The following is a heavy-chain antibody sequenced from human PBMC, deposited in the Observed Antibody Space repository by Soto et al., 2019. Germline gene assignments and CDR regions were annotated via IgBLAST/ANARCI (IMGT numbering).Heavy chain of an antibody. J-gene: IGHJ4*02. Sequence: QVQLVESGGGVVQPGRSLRLSCAASGFTFSNYGMHWVRQAPGKGLEWVAVIWYDGSKKYYADSVKGRFTISRENSKNTLFLQMNSLRAEDTAVYYCARGYGGNSVGLDYWGQGTLVTVSS. CDR3: ARGYGGNSVGLDY. CDR2: IWYDGSKK. D-gene: IGHD2-21*02. CDR1: GFTFSNYG. V-gene: IGHV3-33*01.